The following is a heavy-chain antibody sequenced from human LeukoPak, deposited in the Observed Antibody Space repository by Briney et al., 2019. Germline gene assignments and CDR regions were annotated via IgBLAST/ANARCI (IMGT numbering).Heavy chain of an antibody. CDR3: ARQRRLELPDY. J-gene: IGHJ4*02. V-gene: IGHV4-59*08. Sequence: SETLSLTCTVSDDSMTGYYWSWIRQPPGKGLEWVAYIFHSGDTNYNPSLKSRVTISVDTSKNQFSLKLSSVTAADTAVYYCARQRRLELPDYWGQGTLVTVSS. CDR1: DDSMTGYY. CDR2: IFHSGDT. D-gene: IGHD3-16*01.